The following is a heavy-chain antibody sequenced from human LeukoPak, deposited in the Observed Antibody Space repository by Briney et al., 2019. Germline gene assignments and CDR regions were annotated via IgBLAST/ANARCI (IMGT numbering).Heavy chain of an antibody. Sequence: PSETLSLTCTVSGGSTTGYFWTWIRQPPGKGLEWIGYVYYSGRTSYNPSLKSRVTISVDTSKNQFSLKLSSVTAADTAVYYCARHVKSSRVPGEVDYWGQGTLVTVSS. J-gene: IGHJ4*02. D-gene: IGHD6-13*01. CDR1: GGSTTGYF. CDR3: ARHVKSSRVPGEVDY. CDR2: VYYSGRT. V-gene: IGHV4-59*08.